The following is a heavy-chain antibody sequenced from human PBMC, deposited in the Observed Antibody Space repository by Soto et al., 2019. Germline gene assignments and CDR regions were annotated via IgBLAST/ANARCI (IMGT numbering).Heavy chain of an antibody. CDR1: GFTFSSYE. CDR2: ISSSGSTI. V-gene: IGHV3-48*03. D-gene: IGHD1-26*01. CDR3: ASPWESYYHHYGMDV. Sequence: PGGSLRLSCAASGFTFSSYEMNWVRQAPGKGLEWVSYISSSGSTIYYADSVKGRFTISRDNAKNSLYLQMNSLRAEDTAVYYCASPWESYYHHYGMDVWGQGTTVTVSS. J-gene: IGHJ6*02.